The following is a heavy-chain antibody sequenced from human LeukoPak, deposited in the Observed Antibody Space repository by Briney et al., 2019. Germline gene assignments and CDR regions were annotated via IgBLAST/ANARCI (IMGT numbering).Heavy chain of an antibody. CDR3: ARGGGGDTFFRVFQYMDF. D-gene: IGHD3-3*01. V-gene: IGHV3-74*01. CDR1: GFTFSGYW. Sequence: PGGSLRLSCAASGFTFSGYWMHWVRQVPEKGLVLVSRIDNGGSGTTYADSVKGRFTVSRDNAKNTLYLQMNSLRAEDTAIYYCARGGGGDTFFRVFQYMDFWGKGTTVTVSS. CDR2: IDNGGSGT. J-gene: IGHJ6*03.